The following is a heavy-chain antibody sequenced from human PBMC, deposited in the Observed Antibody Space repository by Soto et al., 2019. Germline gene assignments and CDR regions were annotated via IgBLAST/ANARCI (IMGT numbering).Heavy chain of an antibody. V-gene: IGHV5-10-1*01. J-gene: IGHJ5*02. CDR1: GYSFAGYW. CDR2: IDPSDSQT. Sequence: PGESLKISCKRSGYSFAGYWITWVRQKPGKGLAWMGRIDPSDSQTYYSPSFRGHVTISATKSITTVFLQWSSLRASDIAMYYCAIQVSDSDTGPNCQYGCGSWGQGTPVTGSS. D-gene: IGHD5-18*01. CDR3: AIQVSDSDTGPNCQYGCGS.